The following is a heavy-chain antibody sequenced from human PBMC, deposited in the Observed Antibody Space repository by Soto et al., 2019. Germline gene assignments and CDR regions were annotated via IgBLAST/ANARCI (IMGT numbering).Heavy chain of an antibody. CDR1: GFTFSTFA. CDR3: ARDALPDDFRSGGYWFDP. D-gene: IGHD3-3*01. Sequence: GESLKISCAASGFTFSTFALHWVRQAPGEGLEWVALISHDGRIEKYADSVKGRFTISRDNSKNTLYMQMDSLRLEDTGVYYWARDALPDDFRSGGYWFDPWGQGTQVTVSS. V-gene: IGHV3-30-3*01. J-gene: IGHJ5*02. CDR2: ISHDGRIE.